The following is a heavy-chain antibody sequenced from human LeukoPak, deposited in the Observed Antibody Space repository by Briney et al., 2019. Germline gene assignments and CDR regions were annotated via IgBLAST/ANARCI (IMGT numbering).Heavy chain of an antibody. CDR2: ISWNSGSI. V-gene: IGHV3-9*01. CDR1: GFTFSSYA. CDR3: AKAIGEHYYGSGSSAFDI. Sequence: GGSLRLSCAASGFTFSSYAMHWVRQAPGKGLEWVSGISWNSGSIGYADSVKGRFTISRDNAKNSLYLQMNSLRAEDTALYYCAKAIGEHYYGSGSSAFDIWGQGTMVTVSS. J-gene: IGHJ3*02. D-gene: IGHD3-10*01.